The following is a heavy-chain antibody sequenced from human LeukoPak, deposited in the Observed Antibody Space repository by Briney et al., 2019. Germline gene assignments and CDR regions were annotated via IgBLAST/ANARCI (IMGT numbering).Heavy chain of an antibody. D-gene: IGHD1-26*01. CDR3: ARNKLVGATHTYDAFDI. V-gene: IGHV1-2*02. CDR1: GYTFTGYY. J-gene: IGHJ3*02. Sequence: GASVKVSCKASGYTFTGYYMHWVRQAPGQGLERMGWINPNSGGTNYAQKFQGRVTMTRDTSISTAYMELSRLRSDDTAVYYCARNKLVGATHTYDAFDIWGQGTMVTVSS. CDR2: INPNSGGT.